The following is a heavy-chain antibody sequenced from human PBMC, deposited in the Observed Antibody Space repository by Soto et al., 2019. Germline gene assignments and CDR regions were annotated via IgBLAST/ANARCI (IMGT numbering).Heavy chain of an antibody. J-gene: IGHJ5*02. Sequence: QLQLQESGPGLVKPSETLSLTCTVSGGSISSSSYYWGWIRQPPGKGLEWIGSIYYRGNTYYNPSLKSRVTISVDTSKNQFSLKLSSVTAADTAVYYCASLTVLLHWFDPWGQGTLVTVSS. CDR3: ASLTVLLHWFDP. V-gene: IGHV4-39*01. CDR2: IYYRGNT. D-gene: IGHD3-10*01. CDR1: GGSISSSSYY.